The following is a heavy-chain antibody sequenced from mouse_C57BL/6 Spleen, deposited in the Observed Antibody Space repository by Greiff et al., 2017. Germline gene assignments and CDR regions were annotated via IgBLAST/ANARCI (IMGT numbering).Heavy chain of an antibody. CDR1: GFTFSDYG. J-gene: IGHJ1*03. CDR3: VRRGAREGYWYFEV. CDR2: ISSGSSTI. V-gene: IGHV5-17*01. Sequence: EVQLVESGGGLVKPGGSLKLSCAASGFTFSDYGMHWVRQAPEKGLEWVAYISSGSSTIYYADTVKGRFTLSRDNAKNTLFLHMTSLRSEDTAMYYCVRRGAREGYWYFEVWGTGTPVTVSS.